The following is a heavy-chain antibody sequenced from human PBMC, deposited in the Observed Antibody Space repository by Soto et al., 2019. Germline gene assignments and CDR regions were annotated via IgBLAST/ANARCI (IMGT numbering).Heavy chain of an antibody. CDR2: IHSGGHGL. Sequence: EVQLVESGGGLVQPGGTLILSCAASGFTFNTYDMNWVRQAPGKGLEWVSYIHSGGHGLYYADSVKGRFTISRENPRNSLFLQMDRLRAEETAVYYFARDVTTETSHNTYAMGVWGSGTTVTGSS. J-gene: IGHJ6*04. D-gene: IGHD4-17*01. V-gene: IGHV3-48*03. CDR1: GFTFNTYD. CDR3: ARDVTTETSHNTYAMGV.